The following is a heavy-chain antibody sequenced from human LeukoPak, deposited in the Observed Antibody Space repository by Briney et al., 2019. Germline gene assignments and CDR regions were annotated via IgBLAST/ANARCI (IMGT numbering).Heavy chain of an antibody. J-gene: IGHJ5*02. CDR3: ARHGQQLVRGTWFDP. V-gene: IGHV5-51*01. Sequence: EESLKISCKGSGYSFTSYWIGWVRQMPGKGLEGMGIIYPGDSDTRYSPSFQGQVTISADKSISTAYLQWSSLKASDTAMYYCARHGQQLVRGTWFDPWGQGTLVTVSS. D-gene: IGHD6-13*01. CDR1: GYSFTSYW. CDR2: IYPGDSDT.